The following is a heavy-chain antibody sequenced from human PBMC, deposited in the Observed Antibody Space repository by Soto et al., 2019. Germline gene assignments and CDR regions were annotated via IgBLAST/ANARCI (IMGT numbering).Heavy chain of an antibody. D-gene: IGHD3-16*01. CDR1: GFRFKSFV. V-gene: IGHV3-30*19. CDR2: SSYDGSNK. Sequence: QLQLVESGGGVVQPGTSLRLSCAASGFRFKSFVMHWVRQAPGKGLEWVAFSSYDGSNKDYGDSVKGRFTVSRDNSQNTLHLQMDFLRPEDMALYYCARWGTTGGFDLWGQGTLVSVSS. J-gene: IGHJ4*02. CDR3: ARWGTTGGFDL.